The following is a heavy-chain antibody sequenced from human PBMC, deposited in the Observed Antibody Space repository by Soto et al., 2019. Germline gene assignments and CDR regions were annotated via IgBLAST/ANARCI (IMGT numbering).Heavy chain of an antibody. CDR2: IYPGDSDT. J-gene: IGHJ6*02. V-gene: IGHV5-51*01. Sequence: GESLNISCKGSGYTFTNYWIGWVRQMPGKGLEWMGIIYPGDSDTKYNPSFQGQVTISADKSITTTYLWWTSLKASDTAIYYCAASIFYYGMDVWGQGTTVTVSS. CDR1: GYTFTNYW. CDR3: AASIFYYGMDV.